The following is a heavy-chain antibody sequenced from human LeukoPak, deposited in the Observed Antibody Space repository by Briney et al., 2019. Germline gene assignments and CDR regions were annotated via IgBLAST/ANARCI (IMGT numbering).Heavy chain of an antibody. V-gene: IGHV3-23*01. D-gene: IGHD6-13*01. Sequence: GGSLRLSCAASGFTFSSYAMSWVRQAPGRGLEWVSAISGSGSSTYYADSVKGRFTVSRDNSKNTLYLQMNSLRAEDTAVYYCAEVDSSSWPRGHSDYWGQGTLVTVSS. CDR1: GFTFSSYA. J-gene: IGHJ4*02. CDR2: ISGSGSST. CDR3: AEVDSSSWPRGHSDY.